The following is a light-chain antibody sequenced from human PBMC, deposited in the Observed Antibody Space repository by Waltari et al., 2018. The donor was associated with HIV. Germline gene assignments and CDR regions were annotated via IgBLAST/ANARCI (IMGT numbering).Light chain of an antibody. CDR2: GNS. J-gene: IGLJ3*02. CDR1: SSHIGAGYD. Sequence: QSVLTQPPSVSGAPGQRVTISCTGRSSHIGAGYDVHWYQQLPGPAPKLLIYGNSNRPSGVPDRFSGSKSGTSASLAITGLQAEDEADYYCQSYDSSLSGSVFGGGTKLTVL. V-gene: IGLV1-40*01. CDR3: QSYDSSLSGSV.